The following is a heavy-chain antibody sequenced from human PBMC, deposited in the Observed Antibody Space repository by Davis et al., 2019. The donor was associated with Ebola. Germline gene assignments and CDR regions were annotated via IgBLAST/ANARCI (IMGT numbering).Heavy chain of an antibody. CDR1: GFTFSSYG. D-gene: IGHD4-17*01. CDR2: ISYDGSNK. Sequence: GESLKISCAASGFTFSSYGMHWVRQAPGKGLEWVALISYDGSNKYYADSVKGRFTISRDSSKYTLYLQMNTLRAEDTAVYYCAKTTVTNPFEYYYYGMDVWGKGTTVTVSS. J-gene: IGHJ6*04. V-gene: IGHV3-30*18. CDR3: AKTTVTNPFEYYYYGMDV.